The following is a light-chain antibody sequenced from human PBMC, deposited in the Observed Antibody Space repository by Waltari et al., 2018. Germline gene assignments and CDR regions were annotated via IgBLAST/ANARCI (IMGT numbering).Light chain of an antibody. CDR2: VSS. CDR3: QQLHTYPLT. Sequence: IQLTQSPSSLSASLGDRVTITCRASKDIAGYLAWYQQKPGKAPNLLIYVSSTLQSGVPSRFSGSGSGTVFTLTISSLQPEDFATYYCQQLHTYPLTFGGGTTVDI. V-gene: IGKV1-9*01. CDR1: KDIAGY. J-gene: IGKJ4*01.